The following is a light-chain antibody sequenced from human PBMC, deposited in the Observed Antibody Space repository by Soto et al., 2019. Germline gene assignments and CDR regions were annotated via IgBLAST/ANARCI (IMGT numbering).Light chain of an antibody. V-gene: IGKV3-20*01. CDR1: QSFGSTS. CDR2: GAS. J-gene: IGKJ1*01. Sequence: EIFLTQTPGTLSLSPGERATLSCRASQSFGSTSLAWYQQKPGQSPRLLIYGASSRATGIPDRFSGSGSGTDFTLTISRLEPEDFAVYYCQQYGSSPSGRFGQGTKVDIK. CDR3: QQYGSSPSGR.